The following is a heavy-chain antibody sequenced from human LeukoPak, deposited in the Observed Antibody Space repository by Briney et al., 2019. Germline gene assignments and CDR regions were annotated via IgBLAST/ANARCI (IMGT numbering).Heavy chain of an antibody. CDR3: AKSTLAYCGGDCYSAAFDI. CDR2: ISSSGDTI. J-gene: IGHJ3*02. V-gene: IGHV3-48*03. Sequence: PGRSLRLSCAASGFTLSSYEMNWVRQAPGKGLEWVSYISSSGDTIYYADSVKGRFTISRDNSKNTLYLQMNSLRAEDTAVYYCAKSTLAYCGGDCYSAAFDIWGQGTMVTVSS. D-gene: IGHD2-21*02. CDR1: GFTLSSYE.